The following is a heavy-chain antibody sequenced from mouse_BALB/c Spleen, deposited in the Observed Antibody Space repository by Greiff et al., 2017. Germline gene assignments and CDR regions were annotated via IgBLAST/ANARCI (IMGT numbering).Heavy chain of an antibody. J-gene: IGHJ3*01. CDR2: IYPGNSDT. CDR3: TRPHGGYYLFAY. V-gene: IGHV1-5*01. CDR1: GYSFTSYW. D-gene: IGHD2-3*01. Sequence: EVQLQQSGTVLARPGASVKMSCKASGYSFTSYWMHWVKQRPGQGLEWIGAIYPGNSDTSYNQKFKGKAKLTAVTSASTAYMELSSLTNEDSAVYYCTRPHGGYYLFAYWGQGTLVTVSA.